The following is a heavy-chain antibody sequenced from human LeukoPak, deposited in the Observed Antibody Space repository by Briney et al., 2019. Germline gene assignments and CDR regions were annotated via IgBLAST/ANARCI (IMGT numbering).Heavy chain of an antibody. V-gene: IGHV4-39*07. J-gene: IGHJ4*02. Sequence: SETLSLTCTVSGGSISSSSYYWGWIHQPPGKGLEWIGSIYYSGSTYYNPSLKSRVTISVDTSKNQFSLKLSSVTAADTAVYYCARVMSDYYGSGSYSYFDYWGQGTLVTVSS. CDR1: GGSISSSSYY. CDR2: IYYSGST. CDR3: ARVMSDYYGSGSYSYFDY. D-gene: IGHD3-10*01.